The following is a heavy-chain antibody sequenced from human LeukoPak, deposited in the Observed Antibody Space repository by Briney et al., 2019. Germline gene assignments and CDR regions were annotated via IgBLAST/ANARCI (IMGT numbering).Heavy chain of an antibody. CDR2: IYTSGST. Sequence: SQTLSLTCTVSGGSISSGSYYWSWIRQPAGKGLEWIGRIYTSGSTNYSPSLKSRVTISVDTSKNQFSLKLSSVTAADTAVYYCASPPAGYSSSWYGNWGQGTLVTVSS. J-gene: IGHJ4*02. V-gene: IGHV4-61*02. CDR1: GGSISSGSYY. D-gene: IGHD6-13*01. CDR3: ASPPAGYSSSWYGN.